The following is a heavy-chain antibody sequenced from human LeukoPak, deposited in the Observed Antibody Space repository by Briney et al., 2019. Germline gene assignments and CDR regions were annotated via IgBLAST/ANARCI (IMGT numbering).Heavy chain of an antibody. D-gene: IGHD4-23*01. J-gene: IGHJ4*02. Sequence: GGSLRLSCEASGFTFSSYAMSWARQAPGKGLAWVSVISSSADSTYYADSVKGRFTISRDNSKNTLYLQMNNLRAEDTAVYYCAKPLEKYTYGGNFDYWGQGILVTVSS. CDR3: AKPLEKYTYGGNFDY. CDR2: ISSSADST. V-gene: IGHV3-23*01. CDR1: GFTFSSYA.